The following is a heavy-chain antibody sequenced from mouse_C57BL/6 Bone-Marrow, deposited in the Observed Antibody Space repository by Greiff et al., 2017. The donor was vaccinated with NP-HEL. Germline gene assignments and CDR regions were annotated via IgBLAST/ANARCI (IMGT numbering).Heavy chain of an antibody. J-gene: IGHJ2*01. CDR3: TSDGYSHFDY. V-gene: IGHV1-15*01. CDR2: IDPETGGT. D-gene: IGHD2-3*01. CDR1: GYTFTDYE. Sequence: VKLQESGAELVRPGASVTLSCKASGYTFTDYEMHWVKQTPVHGLEWIGAIDPETGGTAYNQKFKGKAILTADKSSSTAYMELRSLTSEDSAVYYCTSDGYSHFDYWGQGTTLTVSS.